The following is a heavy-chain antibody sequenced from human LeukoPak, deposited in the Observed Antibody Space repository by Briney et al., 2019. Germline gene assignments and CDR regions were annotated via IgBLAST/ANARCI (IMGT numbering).Heavy chain of an antibody. J-gene: IGHJ4*02. V-gene: IGHV1-2*02. D-gene: IGHD3-10*01. CDR3: VKGDYYGSGTIIVL. CDR2: INPSSGDT. Sequence: ASVKVSCKASGYTFNGYYMHWVRQAPGQGLEWMGWINPSSGDTNYAQKFQGRVTMTRDTSISTAYMELTSLRSDDTAVYYCVKGDYYGSGTIIVLWGQGTLVTVSS. CDR1: GYTFNGYY.